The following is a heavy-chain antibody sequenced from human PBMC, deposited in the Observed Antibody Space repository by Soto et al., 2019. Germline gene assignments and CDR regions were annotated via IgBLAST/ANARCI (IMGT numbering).Heavy chain of an antibody. CDR1: GGTFSSYA. J-gene: IGHJ2*01. CDR2: IIPIFGTS. CDR3: VSSAKLQLVAWYFDL. V-gene: IGHV1-69*01. D-gene: IGHD6-6*01. Sequence: QVQLVQSGAEVKKPGSSVKVSCKASGGTFSSYAFNWVRQAPGQGLEWMGGIIPIFGTSNHAQRFQGRVTVTADESTSAAYMELSSLRSEDTAVYYCVSSAKLQLVAWYFDLWGRGTLVTVSS.